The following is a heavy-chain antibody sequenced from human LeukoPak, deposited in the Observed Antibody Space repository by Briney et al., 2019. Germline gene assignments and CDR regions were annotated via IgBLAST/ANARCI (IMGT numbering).Heavy chain of an antibody. CDR3: ARDFGWIRYFDWSGMNLRAFDI. J-gene: IGHJ3*02. D-gene: IGHD3-9*01. Sequence: SETLSLTCAVSGGSISSSSDYWGWVRQPPGKGLEWIGSIYYSGSTYYNPSLKSRVTIPVDTPKNQFSLKLSSVTAADTAVYYCARDFGWIRYFDWSGMNLRAFDIWGQGTMVTVSS. CDR2: IYYSGST. CDR1: GGSISSSSDY. V-gene: IGHV4-39*07.